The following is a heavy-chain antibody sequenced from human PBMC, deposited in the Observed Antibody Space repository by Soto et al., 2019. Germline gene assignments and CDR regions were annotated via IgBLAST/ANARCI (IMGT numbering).Heavy chain of an antibody. CDR3: ARDSPLGSTFSGYDAIDY. Sequence: QVQLEQSGAEVKKPGSSVKVSCKASGGPFSNDIITWVRQAPGKVLEWMGSIIPLLSTSTYAQKFQGRLTITADRSTGTAYMELNSLRSEDTAVYYCARDSPLGSTFSGYDAIDYWGQGTRITVSS. J-gene: IGHJ4*02. CDR2: IIPLLSTS. D-gene: IGHD5-12*01. CDR1: GGPFSNDI. V-gene: IGHV1-69*08.